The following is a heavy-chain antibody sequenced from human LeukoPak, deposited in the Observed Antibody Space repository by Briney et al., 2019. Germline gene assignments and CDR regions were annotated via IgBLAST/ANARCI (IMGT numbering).Heavy chain of an antibody. Sequence: GGSLRLSCAASGFTFSSYEMNWVRQAPGKGLEWISYISSSGSTIYYADSVKGRFTISRDNAKNSLYLQMNSLRAEDTAVYFCASAQGDRYLLSHYYYMDVWGKGTTVTISS. D-gene: IGHD2/OR15-2a*01. CDR2: ISSSGSTI. J-gene: IGHJ6*03. CDR3: ASAQGDRYLLSHYYYMDV. CDR1: GFTFSSYE. V-gene: IGHV3-48*03.